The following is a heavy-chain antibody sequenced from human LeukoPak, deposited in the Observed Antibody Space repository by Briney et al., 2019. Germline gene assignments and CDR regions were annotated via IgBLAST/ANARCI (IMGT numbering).Heavy chain of an antibody. CDR2: IYTSGST. CDR1: GGSISSGSYN. J-gene: IGHJ4*02. Sequence: SQTLSLTCTVSGGSISSGSYNWSSIRQPAGKGLDWIGRIYTSGSTNYNPSLKSRVTISVDTSKKQFSLKLSSVTVADTAVYYCARAERHYYGYYGLYYWGQGTLVTVSS. V-gene: IGHV4-61*02. D-gene: IGHD4-17*01. CDR3: ARAERHYYGYYGLYY.